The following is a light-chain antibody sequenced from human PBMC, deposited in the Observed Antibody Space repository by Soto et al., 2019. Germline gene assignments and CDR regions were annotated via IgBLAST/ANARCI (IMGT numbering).Light chain of an antibody. V-gene: IGLV2-8*01. CDR1: SSDIGGYDY. J-gene: IGLJ1*01. CDR3: SSYAGSNKAV. Sequence: QSALTQPPSASGSPGQSVTISCTGTSSDIGGYDYVSWYQQHPGKAPKLMIYEVTKRPSGVPNRFSGSRSGNTAYLAVSGLQAEDEAHYYCSSYAGSNKAVFGTGTKVTVL. CDR2: EVT.